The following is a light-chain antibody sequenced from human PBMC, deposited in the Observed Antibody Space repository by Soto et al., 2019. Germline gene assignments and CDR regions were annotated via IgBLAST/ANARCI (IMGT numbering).Light chain of an antibody. CDR1: QSVSSY. CDR2: DAS. V-gene: IGKV3-11*01. CDR3: QQRSNWHPIT. J-gene: IGKJ5*01. Sequence: EIVLTQSPATLSLSPGERATLAGRASQSVSSYLAWYQHKPGQAPRLLIYDASNRETGIPARFSGSGSGTDFTLTISSLVREDFAVYYCQQRSNWHPITFGQGTRREIK.